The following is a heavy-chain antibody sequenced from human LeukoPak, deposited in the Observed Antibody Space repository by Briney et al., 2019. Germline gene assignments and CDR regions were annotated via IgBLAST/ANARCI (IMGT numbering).Heavy chain of an antibody. Sequence: SETLSLTCTVSGGSISSYYWSGIRQPPGEGLECRLYVYDSGATNYNPSLKSRVGISVDTSKNQFSLKLSTVIAADTAVYYCARVGVDYSGNIIKYYFDYWGQGTLVTVSS. CDR2: VYDSGAT. CDR1: GGSISSYY. D-gene: IGHD4-23*01. J-gene: IGHJ4*02. V-gene: IGHV4-59*01. CDR3: ARVGVDYSGNIIKYYFDY.